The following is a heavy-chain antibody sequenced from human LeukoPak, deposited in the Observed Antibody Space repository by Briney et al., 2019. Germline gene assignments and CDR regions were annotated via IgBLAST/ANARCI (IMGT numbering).Heavy chain of an antibody. Sequence: SVKVSGKASGGTFSTSAISWLRQAPGQALEWMGGIVPIFATANYAQKFQGRVTITADESTSTAYMDLSSLRSEDTALYYCATNLWSRGGDYWYFDLWGRGTLVTVSS. CDR3: ATNLWSRGGDYWYFDL. D-gene: IGHD3-10*01. CDR2: IVPIFATA. V-gene: IGHV1-69*13. CDR1: GGTFSTSA. J-gene: IGHJ2*01.